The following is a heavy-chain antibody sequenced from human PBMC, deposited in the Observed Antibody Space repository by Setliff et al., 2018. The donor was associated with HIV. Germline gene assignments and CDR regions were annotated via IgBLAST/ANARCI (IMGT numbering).Heavy chain of an antibody. D-gene: IGHD1-26*01. CDR2: ITSYNGNT. Sequence: ASVKVSCKASGYTSSNYGITWVRQAPGQGLEWMGWITSYNGNTNYAKKFKGRVTMTTDTSTSIAYMELKSLRSEDTAVYYCARDHHSGRGSNFPWYSDLWGRGTLVTVSS. CDR1: GYTSSNYG. CDR3: ARDHHSGRGSNFPWYSDL. V-gene: IGHV1-18*01. J-gene: IGHJ2*01.